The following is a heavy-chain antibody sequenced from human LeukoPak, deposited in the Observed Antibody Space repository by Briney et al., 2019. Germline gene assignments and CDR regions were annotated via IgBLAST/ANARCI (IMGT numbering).Heavy chain of an antibody. J-gene: IGHJ4*02. D-gene: IGHD6-19*01. Sequence: GESLKISCKGSGYTFTSYWIGWVRRMPGKGLEWMGIIYPGDSDTRYSPSFQGQVSISVDKSISTAYLQWSSLKASDTAMYYCARRGSGWYVDYWGQGTLVTVSS. CDR2: IYPGDSDT. CDR1: GYTFTSYW. V-gene: IGHV5-51*01. CDR3: ARRGSGWYVDY.